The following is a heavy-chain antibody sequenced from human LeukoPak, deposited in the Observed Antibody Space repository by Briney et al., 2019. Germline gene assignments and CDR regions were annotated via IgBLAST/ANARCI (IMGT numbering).Heavy chain of an antibody. J-gene: IGHJ3*02. CDR3: ARGRLFYDSTGYFI. Sequence: SETLSLTCAVSGGSLTNDYWRSVSQPAGGRRERSGHIFASGGANYNPSLKSRVTMSVDYSKNQFSLKLSSVTAEDTAVYYCARGRLFYDSTGYFIWGPGAIVTVSS. CDR2: IFASGGA. CDR1: GGSLTNDY. D-gene: IGHD3-22*01. V-gene: IGHV4-59*10.